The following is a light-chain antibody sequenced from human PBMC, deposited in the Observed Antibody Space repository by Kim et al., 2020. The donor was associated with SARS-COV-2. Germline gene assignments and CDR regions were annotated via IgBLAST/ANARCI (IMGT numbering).Light chain of an antibody. Sequence: QAGLTQPPSVSKDLRQTATLTCTGDSNNVGDQGATWLQQHQGHPPKLLSYRNNNRPSGISERFSASRSENTASLTITGLQPDDETDYYCSAWDSSLSAWVFGGGTQLTVL. CDR1: SNNVGDQG. V-gene: IGLV10-54*04. CDR3: SAWDSSLSAWV. J-gene: IGLJ3*02. CDR2: RNN.